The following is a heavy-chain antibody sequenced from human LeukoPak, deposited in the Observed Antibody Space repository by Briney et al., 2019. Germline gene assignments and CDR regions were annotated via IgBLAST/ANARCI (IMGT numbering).Heavy chain of an antibody. D-gene: IGHD1-1*01. CDR3: VRHERDFDY. J-gene: IGHJ4*02. Sequence: GASVKVSCKASGYPFTAYVIHWVRQAPGQRLEWMGRINAGNGNTKYSQKFQGRVTITRDTSASTVYMELTSLRSEDTAVYYCVRHERDFDYWGQGILVTVSS. V-gene: IGHV1-3*01. CDR1: GYPFTAYV. CDR2: INAGNGNT.